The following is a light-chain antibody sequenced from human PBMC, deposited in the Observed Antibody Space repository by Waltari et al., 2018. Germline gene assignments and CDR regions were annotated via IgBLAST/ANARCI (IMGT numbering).Light chain of an antibody. CDR2: GAS. J-gene: IGKJ1*01. CDR3: QQYNNWPQWT. V-gene: IGKV3-15*01. CDR1: PSVSSN. Sequence: EIVMTQSPATLSVSPGERATLSCRASPSVSSNLAWYQQKPGQAPRLLIYGASTRATGIPARFSGSGSGTEFTLTISSMQSEDFAVYYCQQYNNWPQWTFGQVTKVEIK.